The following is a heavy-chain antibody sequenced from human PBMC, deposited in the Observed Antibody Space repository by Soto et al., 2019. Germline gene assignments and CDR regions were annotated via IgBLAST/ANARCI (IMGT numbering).Heavy chain of an antibody. CDR2: IIPILGIA. J-gene: IGHJ4*02. D-gene: IGHD4-17*01. V-gene: IGHV1-69*02. Sequence: QVQLVQSGAEVKKPGSSVKVSCKASGGTFSSYTISWVRQAPGQGLEWMGRIIPILGIANYAQKFQGRVTNTADKATSTAYMERSSLRSEDTAVYYCARMTTVTSNFDYWGQGTLVTVSS. CDR1: GGTFSSYT. CDR3: ARMTTVTSNFDY.